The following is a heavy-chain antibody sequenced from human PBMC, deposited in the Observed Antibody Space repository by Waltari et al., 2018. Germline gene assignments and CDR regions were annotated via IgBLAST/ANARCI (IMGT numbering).Heavy chain of an antibody. CDR3: ARGHPPGGDYVYYYYGLDL. Sequence: VQLVQSGAEVKEPGSSVKVSCKASGGTFSTYVIIWVRHAPGQGLEWMGGIVLIFGTANHEKKFQGRVTINADESTRTVYMDLNRLRSEDTAVYYCARGHPPGGDYVYYYYGLDLWGQGTTVTVSS. CDR1: GGTFSTYV. J-gene: IGHJ6*02. D-gene: IGHD4-17*01. V-gene: IGHV1-69*12. CDR2: IVLIFGTA.